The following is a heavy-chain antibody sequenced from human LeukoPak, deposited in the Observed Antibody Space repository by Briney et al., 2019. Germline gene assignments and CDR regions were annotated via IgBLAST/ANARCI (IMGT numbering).Heavy chain of an antibody. CDR3: AKDSSQGGDYFDY. CDR1: GFTVSSNY. Sequence: PGGSLRLSCAASGFTVSSNYMSWVRQAPGKGLEWVSVIYSGGSTYYADSVKGRFTISRDNSKNTLYLQMNSLRAEDTAIYYCAKDSSQGGDYFDYWGQGTLVTVSS. J-gene: IGHJ4*02. V-gene: IGHV3-53*01. D-gene: IGHD3-16*01. CDR2: IYSGGST.